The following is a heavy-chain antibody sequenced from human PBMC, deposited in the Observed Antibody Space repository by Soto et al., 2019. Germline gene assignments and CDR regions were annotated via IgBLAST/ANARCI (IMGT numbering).Heavy chain of an antibody. CDR2: IYYSGST. Sequence: PSETLSLTCTVSGGSISSYYWSWIRQPPGKGLEWIGYIYYSGSTNYNPSLKSRVTISVDTSKNQFSLKLSSVTAADTAVYYCARGYRDYDSSGYYYGWFDPWGQGTLVTVSS. CDR1: GGSISSYY. D-gene: IGHD3-22*01. J-gene: IGHJ5*02. V-gene: IGHV4-59*01. CDR3: ARGYRDYDSSGYYYGWFDP.